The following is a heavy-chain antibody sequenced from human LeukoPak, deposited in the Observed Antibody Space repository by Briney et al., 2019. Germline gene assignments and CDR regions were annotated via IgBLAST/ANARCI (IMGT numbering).Heavy chain of an antibody. CDR2: INHSGST. CDR1: GGSISSGSYY. CDR3: ARGRFRYTGAPNWFDP. V-gene: IGHV4-39*07. J-gene: IGHJ5*02. Sequence: PSETLSLTCTVSGGSISSGSYYWSWIRQPPGKGLEWIGEINHSGSTNYNPSLKSRVTISVDTSKNQFSLKLSSVTAADTAVYYCARGRFRYTGAPNWFDPWGQGTLVTVSS. D-gene: IGHD5-18*01.